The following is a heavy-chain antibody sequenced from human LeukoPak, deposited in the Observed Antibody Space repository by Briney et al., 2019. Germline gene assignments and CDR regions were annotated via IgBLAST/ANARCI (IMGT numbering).Heavy chain of an antibody. CDR2: IIWNGGST. J-gene: IGHJ5*02. CDR1: GFTFADYA. CDR3: ARDAQDMVRGVTSKGDWFDP. V-gene: IGHV3-20*04. D-gene: IGHD3-10*01. Sequence: GGSLRPSCAAPGFTFADYAMTWGRQAPGKGLECVSDIIWNGGSTGYADSAEGRFTIFRDNATNSLYLQMNSLRAEDTALYYCARDAQDMVRGVTSKGDWFDPWGQGTLVTVCS.